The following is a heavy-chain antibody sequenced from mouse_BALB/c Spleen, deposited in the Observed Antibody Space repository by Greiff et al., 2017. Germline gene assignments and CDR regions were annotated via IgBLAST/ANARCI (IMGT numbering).Heavy chain of an antibody. Sequence: VQLKESGPSLVKPSQTLSLTCSVTGDSITSGYWNWIRKFPGNKLEYMGYISYSGSTSYNPSLKSRISITRDTSKNQYYLQLNSVTTEDTDTYYCARYPCGNDVDYAMDYWGQGTSVTVSS. CDR1: GDSITSGY. V-gene: IGHV3-8*02. D-gene: IGHD2-2*01. CDR3: ARYPCGNDVDYAMDY. CDR2: ISYSGST. J-gene: IGHJ4*01.